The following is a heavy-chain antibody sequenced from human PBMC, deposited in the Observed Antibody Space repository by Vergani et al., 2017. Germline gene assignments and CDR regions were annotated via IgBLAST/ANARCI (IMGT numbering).Heavy chain of an antibody. J-gene: IGHJ6*02. CDR1: GDSISSGSYY. CDR2: FYTGGGT. V-gene: IGHV4-61*02. D-gene: IGHD6-13*01. Sequence: QVQLQESGPGLVRPSQTLSLTCTVSGDSISSGSYYWSWFRQPPGKGLGWIGRFYTGGGTSYNPSLKSRVTISVDTSKNQFSLQLSSVTAADTAVYYCARDPLYSTTWPFLLLDMDVWGQGTTVTVSS. CDR3: ARDPLYSTTWPFLLLDMDV.